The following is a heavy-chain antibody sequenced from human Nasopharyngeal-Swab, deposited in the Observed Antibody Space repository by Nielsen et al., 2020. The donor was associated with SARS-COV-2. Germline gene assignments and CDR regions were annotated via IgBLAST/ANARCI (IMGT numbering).Heavy chain of an antibody. D-gene: IGHD4-17*01. V-gene: IGHV3-21*01. CDR2: ISSSSCYI. Sequence: GESLKISCAASGFTFSSYSMNWVRQAPGKGLEWVSSISSSSCYIYYADSVKGRFTITRDNAKNSLYLQMNSLRAEDTAVYYCARETYGDRSYWGQGTLVTVSS. CDR3: ARETYGDRSY. CDR1: GFTFSSYS. J-gene: IGHJ4*02.